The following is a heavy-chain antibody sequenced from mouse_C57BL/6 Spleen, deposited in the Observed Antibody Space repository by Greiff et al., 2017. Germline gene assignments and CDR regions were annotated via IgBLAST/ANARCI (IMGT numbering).Heavy chain of an antibody. J-gene: IGHJ2*01. CDR3: AKNKGDYGSIYFDY. Sequence: QVQLQQSGPGLVQPSQSLSITCTVSGFSLTSYGVHWVRQSPGKGLEWLGVIWRGGSTDYNAAFMSRLSITKDNSKSQVFFKMNSLQADDTAIYYCAKNKGDYGSIYFDYWGQGTTLTVSS. CDR2: IWRGGST. D-gene: IGHD1-1*01. CDR1: GFSLTSYG. V-gene: IGHV2-5*01.